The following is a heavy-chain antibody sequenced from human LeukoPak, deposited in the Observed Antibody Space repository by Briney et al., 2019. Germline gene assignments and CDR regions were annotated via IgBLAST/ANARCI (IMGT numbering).Heavy chain of an antibody. CDR1: GFTFSSHW. CDR3: VRVLIVGSRSIFEH. CDR2: INRDGSEE. J-gene: IGHJ4*02. D-gene: IGHD2-21*01. V-gene: IGHV3-7*01. Sequence: TGGSLRLSCAASGFTFSSHWMSWVRQVPGKGLAWVANINRDGSEEYYVDSVKGRVTISRDNAKNSLYLQMNSLRADDTAVYYCVRVLIVGSRSIFEHWGQGTPVTVSS.